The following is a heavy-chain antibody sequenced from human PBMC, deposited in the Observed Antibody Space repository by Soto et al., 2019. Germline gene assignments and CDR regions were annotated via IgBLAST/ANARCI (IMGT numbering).Heavy chain of an antibody. CDR1: GGSFSGYQ. Sequence: QVQLQQWGAGLLKPSETLSLTCAVYGGSFSGYQWSWIRQTPGKGLEWIGEINDSGNINYNPSLMSRVTMLIDTPKKQMSLKLSSVTAADTAVYYCARSLILWFGELSRRGGYYYCMDVWCKGTTVTVSS. CDR2: INDSGNI. V-gene: IGHV4-34*01. D-gene: IGHD3-10*01. J-gene: IGHJ6*03. CDR3: ARSLILWFGELSRRGGYYYCMDV.